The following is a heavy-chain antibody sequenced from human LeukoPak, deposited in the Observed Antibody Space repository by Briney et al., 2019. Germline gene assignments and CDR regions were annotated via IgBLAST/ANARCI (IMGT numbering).Heavy chain of an antibody. J-gene: IGHJ4*02. Sequence: ESGPTLVDPTQTLTLTCTFPGFSLSPRDAGVSWIRQPPGKALGWLALIYWDDDKRYSPSLKSRLTITKDTSKDQVVLTMTNMDPVDTATYYCAHRLPSGPFDYWGQGTLVTVSS. V-gene: IGHV2-5*02. CDR3: AHRLPSGPFDY. D-gene: IGHD3-10*01. CDR2: IYWDDDK. CDR1: GFSLSPRDAG.